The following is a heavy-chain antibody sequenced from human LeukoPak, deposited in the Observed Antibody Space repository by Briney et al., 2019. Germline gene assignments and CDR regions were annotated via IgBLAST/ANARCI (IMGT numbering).Heavy chain of an antibody. J-gene: IGHJ4*02. CDR2: IKQDGSEK. D-gene: IGHD6-13*01. CDR1: GFTVSSNY. CDR3: ARGVSWTFDN. Sequence: PGGSLRLSCAASGFTVSSNYMSWVRQAPGKGLEWVANIKQDGSEKYYVDSVKGRFAVFRDNAKNSLSLQMNILRLEDTAVYYCARGVSWTFDNWGRGALVIVSS. V-gene: IGHV3-7*04.